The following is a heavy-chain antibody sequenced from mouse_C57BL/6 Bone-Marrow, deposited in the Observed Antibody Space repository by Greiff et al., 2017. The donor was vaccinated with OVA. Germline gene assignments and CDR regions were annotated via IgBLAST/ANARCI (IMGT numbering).Heavy chain of an antibody. Sequence: VQLQQSVAELVRPGASVTLSCTASGFNIKNTCMHWVKQRPEQGLEWIGRIDPANDNTKYAPKFQGKATMTADTFSNTAYLQLSSLSSEDTAVYCCARGNFGSSFYAMDYRGQGTSVTVSS. CDR1: GFNIKNTC. J-gene: IGHJ4*01. V-gene: IGHV14-3*01. D-gene: IGHD1-1*01. CDR3: ARGNFGSSFYAMDY. CDR2: IDPANDNT.